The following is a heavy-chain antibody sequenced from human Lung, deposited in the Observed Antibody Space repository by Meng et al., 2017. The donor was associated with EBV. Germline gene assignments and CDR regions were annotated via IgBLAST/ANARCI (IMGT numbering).Heavy chain of an antibody. J-gene: IGHJ4*02. V-gene: IGHV4-4*02. Sequence: LQESRPGLVKTSGTLSLPSAVSGVSISSSNWCSWVRQPPGKGLEWIGDIYHSGSTNYNPSLKSRVPISVDKSKNQFSLKLSSVTAADTAVYYCARGGSSGWYWGQGTLVTVSS. CDR3: ARGGSSGWY. D-gene: IGHD6-19*01. CDR2: IYHSGST. CDR1: GVSISSSNW.